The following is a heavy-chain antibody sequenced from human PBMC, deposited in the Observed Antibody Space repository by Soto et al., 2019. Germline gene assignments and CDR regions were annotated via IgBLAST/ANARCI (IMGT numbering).Heavy chain of an antibody. CDR1: GFTFSSYG. V-gene: IGHV3-30*18. CDR2: ISYDGSNK. Sequence: GGSLRLSCAASGFTFSSYGMHWVRQAPGKGLEWVAVISYDGSNKYYADSVKGRFTISRDNSKNTLYLQMNSLRAEDTAVYYCAKTRGDFWSGYYDYWGQGTLVTVAS. D-gene: IGHD3-3*01. J-gene: IGHJ4*02. CDR3: AKTRGDFWSGYYDY.